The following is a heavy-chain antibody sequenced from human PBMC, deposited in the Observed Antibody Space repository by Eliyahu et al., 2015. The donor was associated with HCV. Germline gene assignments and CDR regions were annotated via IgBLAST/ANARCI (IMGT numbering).Heavy chain of an antibody. J-gene: IGHJ4*02. CDR3: AKFPGSAENYGHSDY. CDR1: XFTFXXXA. D-gene: IGHD3-10*01. V-gene: IGHV3-23*01. CDR2: ISXGGGXT. Sequence: EVQLLESGGGLVEPGESLRLSCXASXFTFXXXAMNWVRQAPGKGLEWVLGISXGGGXTYYADSVKGRLTISRDNSKNTLYLQMTSLRADDTAVYYCAKFPGSAENYGHSDYWGQGTLVTVSS.